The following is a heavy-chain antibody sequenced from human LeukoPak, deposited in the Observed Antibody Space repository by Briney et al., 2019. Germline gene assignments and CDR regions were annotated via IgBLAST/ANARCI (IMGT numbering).Heavy chain of an antibody. D-gene: IGHD3-9*01. CDR1: GFTFSSYA. V-gene: IGHV3-64*01. CDR2: ISSNGGST. Sequence: QSGGSLRLSCAASGFTFSSYAMHWVRQAPGKGLEYVSAISSNGGSTYYANSVKGRFTVSRDNSKNTLYLQMGSLRAEDMAVYYCARQRYDSPYHYGMDEWGQGTTVTVSS. J-gene: IGHJ6*02. CDR3: ARQRYDSPYHYGMDE.